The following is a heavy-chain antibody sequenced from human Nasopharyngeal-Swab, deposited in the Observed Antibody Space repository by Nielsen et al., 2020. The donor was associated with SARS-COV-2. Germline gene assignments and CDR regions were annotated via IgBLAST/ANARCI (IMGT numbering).Heavy chain of an antibody. V-gene: IGHV4-30-4*01. J-gene: IGHJ6*02. Sequence: RQAPGKGLEWIGYIYYSGSTYYNPSLKSRVTISVDTSKNQFSLKLSSVTAAETAVYYCARSRPRWNYGMDVWGQGTTVTVSS. CDR3: ARSRPRWNYGMDV. CDR2: IYYSGST. D-gene: IGHD4-23*01.